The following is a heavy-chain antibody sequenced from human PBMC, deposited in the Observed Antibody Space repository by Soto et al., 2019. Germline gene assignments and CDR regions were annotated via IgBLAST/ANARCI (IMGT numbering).Heavy chain of an antibody. J-gene: IGHJ4*02. Sequence: QVQLVESGGGVVQPGRSLRLSCAASGFTFSSYGMHWVRQAPGKGLEWVAVIWYDGSNKYYADSVKGRFTISRDNSKNTLYLQMNSLRAEDTAVYYCAREHQNYDDRSGYSPYFDYWGQGTLVTVSS. D-gene: IGHD3-22*01. CDR2: IWYDGSNK. CDR3: AREHQNYDDRSGYSPYFDY. CDR1: GFTFSSYG. V-gene: IGHV3-33*01.